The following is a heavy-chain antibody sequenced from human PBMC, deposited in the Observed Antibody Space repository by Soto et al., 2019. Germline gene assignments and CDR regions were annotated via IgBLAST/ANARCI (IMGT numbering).Heavy chain of an antibody. CDR2: IYSGGST. CDR3: ARAREPEYSCSIFFDY. J-gene: IGHJ4*02. Sequence: QTVRSLRLSCAVSGLTVSRTHMSWARPAPGKGLQWVSVIYSGGSTYYANAVKGRFTISRDISENTVYLELDQLTVDDTAVYYCARAREPEYSCSIFFDYWGRGTLVTVSS. V-gene: IGHV3-53*01. D-gene: IGHD6-6*01. CDR1: GLTVSRTH.